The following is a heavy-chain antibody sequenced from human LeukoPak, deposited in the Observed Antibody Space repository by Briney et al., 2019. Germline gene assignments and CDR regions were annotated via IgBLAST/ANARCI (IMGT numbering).Heavy chain of an antibody. CDR1: GFTFSSYS. Sequence: PGGSPRLSCAASGFTFSSYSMNWVRQAPGKGLEWVSSISSSSSYIYYADSVKGRFTISRDNAKSSLYLQMNSLRAEDTAVYYCARPLDGHRSTTSCPTGIWGQGTMVTVSS. J-gene: IGHJ3*02. CDR3: ARPLDGHRSTTSCPTGI. CDR2: ISSSSSYI. D-gene: IGHD2-2*03. V-gene: IGHV3-21*01.